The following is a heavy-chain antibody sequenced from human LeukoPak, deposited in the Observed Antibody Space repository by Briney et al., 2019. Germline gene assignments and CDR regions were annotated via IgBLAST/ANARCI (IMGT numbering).Heavy chain of an antibody. Sequence: ASVKVSCKAFGYTFTSNYMHWVRQAPGQGPEWMGVISPSGGSTTYAQKFQGRVTLTRDMSTSTDYLELSSLRSEDTAMYYCARDNSVGETAWWFDPWGQGTLVTVSS. CDR2: ISPSGGST. CDR1: GYTFTSNY. V-gene: IGHV1-46*01. J-gene: IGHJ5*02. CDR3: ARDNSVGETAWWFDP. D-gene: IGHD1-26*01.